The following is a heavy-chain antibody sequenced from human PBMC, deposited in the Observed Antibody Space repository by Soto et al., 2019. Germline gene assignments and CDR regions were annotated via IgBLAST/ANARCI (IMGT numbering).Heavy chain of an antibody. CDR3: ARDDSGFSGSNYIDYFNY. D-gene: IGHD1-26*01. V-gene: IGHV1-3*01. CDR2: INAGNGNT. Sequence: ASVKVSCKASGYTFTSYAMHWVRQAPGQRLEWMGWINAGNGNTKYSQKFQGRVTITRDTSAGTVYMQLSSLTSEDTAVYYCARDDSGFSGSNYIDYFNYWAQGALVTVP. J-gene: IGHJ4*02. CDR1: GYTFTSYA.